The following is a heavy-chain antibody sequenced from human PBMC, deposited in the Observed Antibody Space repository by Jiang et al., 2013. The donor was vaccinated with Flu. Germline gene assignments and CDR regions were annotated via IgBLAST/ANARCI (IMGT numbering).Heavy chain of an antibody. CDR2: IRSKAYGGTT. V-gene: IGHV3-49*04. J-gene: IGHJ4*02. CDR3: TRTYYDFWSGYYTQDY. CDR1: GFTFGDYA. D-gene: IGHD3-3*01. Sequence: VESGGGLVQPGRSLRLSCTASGFTFGDYAMSWVRQAPGKGLEWVGFIRSKAYGGTTEYAASVKGRFTISRDDSKSIAYLQMNSLKTEDTAVYYCTRTYYDFWSGYYTQDYWGQGTLVTVSS.